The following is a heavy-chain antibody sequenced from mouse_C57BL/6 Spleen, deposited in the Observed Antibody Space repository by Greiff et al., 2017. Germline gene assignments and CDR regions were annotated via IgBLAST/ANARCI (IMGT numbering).Heavy chain of an antibody. J-gene: IGHJ3*01. CDR2: IHPNSGST. D-gene: IGHD2-2*01. CDR3: GHYGYEGVAY. V-gene: IGHV1-64*01. Sequence: QVQLQQPGAELVKPGASVKLSCKASGYTFTSYWMHWVKQRPGQGLEWIGMIHPNSGSTNYNEKFKSKATLTVDNASSTAYMQLSSLTSEDSAVYCCGHYGYEGVAYWGQGTLVTVSA. CDR1: GYTFTSYW.